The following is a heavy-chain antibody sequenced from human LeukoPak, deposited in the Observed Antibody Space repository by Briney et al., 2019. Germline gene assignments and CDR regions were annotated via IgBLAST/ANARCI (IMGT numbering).Heavy chain of an antibody. J-gene: IGHJ4*02. V-gene: IGHV1-3*01. D-gene: IGHD3-22*01. CDR2: INAGNGDT. CDR1: GYTFINYA. CDR3: AKYESTGYYES. Sequence: ASVKVSCKASGYTFINYAMHWVRQAPGHRPEWMGWINAGNGDTEYSQKFQGRVTITSDTSASTAYMELSSLTSEDTAVYYCAKYESTGYYESWGQGTLVTVSS.